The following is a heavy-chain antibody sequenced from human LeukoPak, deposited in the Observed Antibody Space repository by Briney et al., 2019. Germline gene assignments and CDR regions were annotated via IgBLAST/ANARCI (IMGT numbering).Heavy chain of an antibody. CDR1: GFTFSSYA. V-gene: IGHV3-23*01. CDR2: ISGSGGIT. Sequence: PGGSLRLSCAASGFTFSSYAMSWVRQAPGKGLEWASVISGSGGITYYADSVKGRFTISRDNSKNTLYLQMNSLRAEDTAVYYCAKDIGLYYYDTWGLGTLVTVSS. D-gene: IGHD3-22*01. J-gene: IGHJ4*02. CDR3: AKDIGLYYYDT.